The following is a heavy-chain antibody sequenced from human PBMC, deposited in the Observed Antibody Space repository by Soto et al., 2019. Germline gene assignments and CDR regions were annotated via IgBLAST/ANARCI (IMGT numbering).Heavy chain of an antibody. CDR1: GFTFSSYG. CDR3: ARDKITGILDY. Sequence: PGGSLRLSCAASGFTFSSYGMHWVRQAPGKGLEWVAVIWYDGSNKYYADSVKGRFTISRDNSKNTLYLQMNSLRAEDTAVYYCARDKITGILDYWGQGTLVTVSS. D-gene: IGHD1-20*01. CDR2: IWYDGSNK. J-gene: IGHJ4*02. V-gene: IGHV3-33*01.